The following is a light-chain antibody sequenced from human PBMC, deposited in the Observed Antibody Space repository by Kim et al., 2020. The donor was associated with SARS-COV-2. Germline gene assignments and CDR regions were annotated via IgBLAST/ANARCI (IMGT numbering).Light chain of an antibody. CDR1: SGHSNYA. J-gene: IGLJ3*02. Sequence: QLVLTQSPSASASLGASVKLTCTLSSGHSNYAIAWHQQQPEKGPRYLMILNSDGSHSRGDGIPDRFSGSSSGAEHYLTISSLQSEDEADYYCQTWGTGLRVFGGGTQLTVL. V-gene: IGLV4-69*01. CDR3: QTWGTGLRV. CDR2: LNSDGSH.